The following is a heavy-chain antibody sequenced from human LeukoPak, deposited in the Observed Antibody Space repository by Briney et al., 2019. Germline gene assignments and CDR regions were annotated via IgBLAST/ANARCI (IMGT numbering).Heavy chain of an antibody. CDR3: ARDIVVVPAATGDY. V-gene: IGHV1-2*02. J-gene: IGHJ4*02. D-gene: IGHD2-2*01. CDR1: GYTFTGYY. Sequence: ASVKVSCKASGYTFTGYYMHWVRQAPGQGLEWMGWINPNSGGTNYAQKFQGRVTMTRDTSISTAYMELSRPRSDDTAVYYCARDIVVVPAATGDYWGQGTLVTVSS. CDR2: INPNSGGT.